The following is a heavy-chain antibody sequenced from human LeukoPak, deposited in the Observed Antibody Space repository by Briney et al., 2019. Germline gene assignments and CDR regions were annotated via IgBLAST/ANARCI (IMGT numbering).Heavy chain of an antibody. CDR3: AKSRGNFDY. CDR1: GFTFSSYG. J-gene: IGHJ4*02. D-gene: IGHD3-22*01. V-gene: IGHV3-30*18. CDR2: ISYDGSNK. Sequence: GRSLRLSCAASGFTFSSYGMHWVRQAPGKGLEWVAVISYDGSNKYYADSVKGRFTISRDNSKNTLYLQMNSLRAEDTAVYYCAKSRGNFDYWGQGTLVTVSS.